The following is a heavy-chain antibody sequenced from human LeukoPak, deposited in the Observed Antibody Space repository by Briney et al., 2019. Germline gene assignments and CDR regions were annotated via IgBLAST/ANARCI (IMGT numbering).Heavy chain of an antibody. Sequence: SETLSLTCAVYGGSFSGYYWSWIRQPPGKGLEWIGEINHSGSTNYNPSLKSRVTISVDTSKNQFSLKLNSVTAADTAVYYCARGVTVVVITTVDNSVLDYWGQGTLVTVSS. CDR1: GGSFSGYY. CDR2: INHSGST. D-gene: IGHD3-22*01. V-gene: IGHV4-34*01. J-gene: IGHJ4*02. CDR3: ARGVTVVVITTVDNSVLDY.